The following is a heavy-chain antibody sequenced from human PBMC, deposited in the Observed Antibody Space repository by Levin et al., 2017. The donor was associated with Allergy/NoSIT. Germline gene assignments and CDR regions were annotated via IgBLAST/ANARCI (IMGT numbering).Heavy chain of an antibody. CDR2: ISWNSGSI. V-gene: IGHV3-9*01. D-gene: IGHD3-16*02. Sequence: PGGSLRLSCAASGFTFEDYAMHWVRQAPGKGLEWVSSISWNSGSIDYADSVKGRFTISRDNAKISLYLQMNSLRAEDTALYYCVKDFSIGGVVEGYFDSWGQGTLVTVSS. CDR1: GFTFEDYA. J-gene: IGHJ4*02. CDR3: VKDFSIGGVVEGYFDS.